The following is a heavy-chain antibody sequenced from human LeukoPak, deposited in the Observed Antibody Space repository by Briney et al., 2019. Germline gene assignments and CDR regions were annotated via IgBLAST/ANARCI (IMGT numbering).Heavy chain of an antibody. V-gene: IGHV1-8*03. CDR3: ASEFTMVRGVIITFSEINWFDP. D-gene: IGHD3-10*01. Sequence: ASVKVSCKASGYTFASYDINWVRQATGQGLEWMGWMNPNSGNTGYAQKFQGRVTITRNTSISTAYMELSSLRSEDTAVYYCASEFTMVRGVIITFSEINWFDPWGQGTLVTVSS. CDR1: GYTFASYD. J-gene: IGHJ5*02. CDR2: MNPNSGNT.